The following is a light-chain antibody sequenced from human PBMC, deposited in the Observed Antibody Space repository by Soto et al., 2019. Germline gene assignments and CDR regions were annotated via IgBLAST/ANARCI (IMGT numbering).Light chain of an antibody. V-gene: IGKV3-15*01. CDR3: QQYSNWPPRT. CDR2: GAS. Sequence: EIVMTQSPATLSVSPGERATLSCRASQSVRSNLAWYQQKPGQAPRRLIYGASHRATGIPARFSGSGSGTEFTLTISSLQSEDFAVYYCQQYSNWPPRTFRQGTTVEIK. J-gene: IGKJ1*01. CDR1: QSVRSN.